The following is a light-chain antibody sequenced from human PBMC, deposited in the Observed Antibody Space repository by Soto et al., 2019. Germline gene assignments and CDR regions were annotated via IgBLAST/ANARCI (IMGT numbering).Light chain of an antibody. J-gene: IGKJ3*01. CDR3: QQSYSTRV. V-gene: IGKV1-39*01. CDR2: AAS. CDR1: QSISSY. Sequence: DLQMTQSPSSLSASVGDRVTITCRASQSISSYLNWYQQKPGKAPKLLIYAASSLQSGVPSRFSGSGSGTDFTLSISSLQPEDFATYYCQQSYSTRVFGPRTKVDIK.